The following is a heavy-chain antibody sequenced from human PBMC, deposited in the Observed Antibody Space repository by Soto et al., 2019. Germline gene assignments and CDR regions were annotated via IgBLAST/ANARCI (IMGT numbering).Heavy chain of an antibody. J-gene: IGHJ4*02. Sequence: EPLSLTFTDAGGCISSTAYYWGWIRQPPGKGLEWIGSMLYSGSTYYSPSLKSRVTISVDTSKSQFSLKLSSVTSADTAVYYCARHQDYVWGTYRWALDYWGQGTVVTVSS. CDR3: ARHQDYVWGTYRWALDY. CDR2: MLYSGST. D-gene: IGHD3-16*02. V-gene: IGHV4-39*01. CDR1: GGCISSTAYY.